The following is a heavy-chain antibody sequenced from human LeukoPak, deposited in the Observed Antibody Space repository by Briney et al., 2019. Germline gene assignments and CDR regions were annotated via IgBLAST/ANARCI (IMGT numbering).Heavy chain of an antibody. CDR3: AAYYYGSGSYSLDY. CDR2: ISSSGSTI. V-gene: IGHV3-11*01. J-gene: IGHJ4*02. CDR1: GFTFSDYY. Sequence: SGGSLRLSCAASGFTFSDYYMSWIRQAPGKGLEWVSYISSSGSTIYYADSVKGRFTISRDNAKNSLYLQMNSLRAEDTAVYYCAAYYYGSGSYSLDYWGQGTLVTVSS. D-gene: IGHD3-10*01.